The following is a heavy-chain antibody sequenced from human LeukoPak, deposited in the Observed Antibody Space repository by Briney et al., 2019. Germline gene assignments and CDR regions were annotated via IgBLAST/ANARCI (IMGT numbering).Heavy chain of an antibody. D-gene: IGHD1-26*01. Sequence: PSETLSLTCTVSGGSISSYYWSWIRQPPGKGLEWIGYIYYSGSTNYNPSLKSRVTISVDTSKNQFSLNLNSVTAADTAVYYCARDRGGSYADYWGQGTLVTVSS. CDR3: ARDRGGSYADY. CDR1: GGSISSYY. J-gene: IGHJ4*02. CDR2: IYYSGST. V-gene: IGHV4-59*01.